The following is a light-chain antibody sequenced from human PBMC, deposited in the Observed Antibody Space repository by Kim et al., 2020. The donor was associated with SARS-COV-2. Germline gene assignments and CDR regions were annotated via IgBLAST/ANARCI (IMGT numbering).Light chain of an antibody. Sequence: GQSITISGTGTSSDVGGYNFVSWYQQHPGKAPKLMIYEVTKRPSGVSNRFSGSTSGDTASLTISGLQAEDEADYYCNSYTSSTTWVFGGGTQLTVL. V-gene: IGLV2-14*02. CDR3: NSYTSSTTWV. J-gene: IGLJ3*02. CDR2: EVT. CDR1: SSDVGGYNF.